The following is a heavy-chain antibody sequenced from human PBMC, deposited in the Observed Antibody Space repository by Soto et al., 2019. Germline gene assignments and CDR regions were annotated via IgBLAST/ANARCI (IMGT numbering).Heavy chain of an antibody. CDR3: ARGNGYSSSSLWFDP. CDR2: IIPIFGTA. CDR1: GGTFSSYA. D-gene: IGHD6-6*01. V-gene: IGHV1-69*13. Sequence: ASVKVSCKASGGTFSSYAISWVRQAPGQGLEWMGGIIPIFGTANYAQKFQGRVTITADESTSTAYMELSSLRSEDTAVYYCARGNGYSSSSLWFDPWGRGTLVTVSS. J-gene: IGHJ5*02.